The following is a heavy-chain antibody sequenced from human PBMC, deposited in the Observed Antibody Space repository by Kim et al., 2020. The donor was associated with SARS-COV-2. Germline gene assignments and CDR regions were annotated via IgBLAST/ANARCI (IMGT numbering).Heavy chain of an antibody. CDR3: AGTTVPLAGYYYYGMDV. CDR1: GFTFSSYW. J-gene: IGHJ6*02. V-gene: IGHV3-74*01. Sequence: GGSLRLSCAASGFTFSSYWMHWVRQAPGKGLVWVSRINSDGSTTSYADSVKGRFTISRDNAKNTLYLQMNSLRAEDTAVYYCAGTTVPLAGYYYYGMDVWGQGTTVTVSS. D-gene: IGHD4-17*01. CDR2: INSDGSTT.